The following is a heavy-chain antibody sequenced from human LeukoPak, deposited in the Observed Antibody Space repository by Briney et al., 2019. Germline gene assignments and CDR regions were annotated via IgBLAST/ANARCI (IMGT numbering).Heavy chain of an antibody. CDR2: ISVSGGST. Sequence: GGSLRRSCAASGFTCSSYGMSWVRQAPGKGLEWGSAISVSGGSTYYADSVKGRFTNSRDNSKNTLYLQMNSLRAEDTAVYYCAKDPAVRGVIIEVSYFDYWGQGTLVTVSS. V-gene: IGHV3-23*01. CDR3: AKDPAVRGVIIEVSYFDY. D-gene: IGHD3-10*01. J-gene: IGHJ4*02. CDR1: GFTCSSYG.